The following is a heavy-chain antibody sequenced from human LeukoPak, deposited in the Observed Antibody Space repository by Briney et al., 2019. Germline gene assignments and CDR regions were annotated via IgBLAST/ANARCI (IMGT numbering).Heavy chain of an antibody. CDR2: IYYSGST. V-gene: IGHV4-31*03. CDR3: ARAMSAPPNWFDP. Sequence: PSQTLSLTCTVSGGSISSGGYYWSWIRQHPGKGLEWIGYIYYSGSTYYNPSLKSRVTISVDTSKNQFSLKLSSVTAADTAVYYCARAMSAPPNWFDPGGQGTLVTVSS. J-gene: IGHJ5*02. D-gene: IGHD3-22*01. CDR1: GGSISSGGYY.